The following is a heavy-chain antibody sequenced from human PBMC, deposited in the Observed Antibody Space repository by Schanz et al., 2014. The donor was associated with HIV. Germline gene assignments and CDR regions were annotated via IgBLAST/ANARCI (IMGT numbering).Heavy chain of an antibody. D-gene: IGHD2-15*01. V-gene: IGHV1-18*01. Sequence: QVHLVQSGAEVKKSGASVKVSCKASGYSFSSYGLSWVRQAPGQGLEWMGWISVYHNKTNYAQKLQGRVTMTTDTTATTVYMELSSLKSEDTAVYYCARTHYSVVSSRAMDVWGQGTTVTVSS. J-gene: IGHJ6*02. CDR3: ARTHYSVVSSRAMDV. CDR1: GYSFSSYG. CDR2: ISVYHNKT.